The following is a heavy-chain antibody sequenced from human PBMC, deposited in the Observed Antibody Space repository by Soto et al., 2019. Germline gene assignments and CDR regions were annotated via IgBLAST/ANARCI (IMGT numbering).Heavy chain of an antibody. CDR3: ARGRYSSSWANYYYYGMDV. D-gene: IGHD6-13*01. V-gene: IGHV4-34*01. CDR2: INHSGST. J-gene: IGHJ6*02. CDR1: GGSFSGYY. Sequence: QVQLQQWGAGLLKPSETLSLTCAVYGGSFSGYYWSWIRQPPGKGLEWIGEINHSGSTNYNPSLKSRGTISVDTSKNQFSLKLSSVTAADTAVYYCARGRYSSSWANYYYYGMDVWGQGTTVTVSS.